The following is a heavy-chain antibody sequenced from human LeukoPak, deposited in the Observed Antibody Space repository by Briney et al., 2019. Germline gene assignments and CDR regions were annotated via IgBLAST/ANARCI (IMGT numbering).Heavy chain of an antibody. CDR3: AKDRYNYYGSGSYYYYYYGMGV. D-gene: IGHD3-10*01. CDR2: ISGSGGST. Sequence: GGSLRLSCAASGFTFSSYAMSWVRQAPGKGLEWVSAISGSGGSTYYADSVKGRFTISRDNSKNTLYLQMNSLRAEDTAVYYCAKDRYNYYGSGSYYYYYYGMGVWGQGTTVTVSS. CDR1: GFTFSSYA. J-gene: IGHJ6*02. V-gene: IGHV3-23*01.